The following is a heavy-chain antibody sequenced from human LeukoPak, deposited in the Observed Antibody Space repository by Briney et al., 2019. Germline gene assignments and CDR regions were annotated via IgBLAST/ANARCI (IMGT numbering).Heavy chain of an antibody. V-gene: IGHV4-59*08. J-gene: IGHJ3*02. CDR2: IYYSGST. CDR1: GGSISSYY. D-gene: IGHD3-9*01. Sequence: PSETLSLTCTVSGGSISSYYWSWIRQPPGKGLEWIGYIYYSGSTNYNPSLKSRVTISVDTSKNQFSLKLSSVTAADTAVYYCARRDITYDADDAFDIWGQGTMVTVSS. CDR3: ARRDITYDADDAFDI.